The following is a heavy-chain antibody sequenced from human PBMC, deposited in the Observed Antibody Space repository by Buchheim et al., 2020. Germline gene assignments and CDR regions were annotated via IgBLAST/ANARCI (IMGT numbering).Heavy chain of an antibody. V-gene: IGHV3-11*01. CDR3: AGEIMGGGDLPGCYFDN. D-gene: IGHD2-21*02. J-gene: IGHJ2*01. CDR2: IGGSGSAT. Sequence: QVHLVESGGGLVKPGGSLRLACAASGFSSSDYYMSWIRQAPGKGPEWVSYIGGSGSATYYADSVKGRFTISKDNAKNSLYLQMSSLRAEDTAVYYCAGEIMGGGDLPGCYFDNWGRGT. CDR1: GFSSSDYY.